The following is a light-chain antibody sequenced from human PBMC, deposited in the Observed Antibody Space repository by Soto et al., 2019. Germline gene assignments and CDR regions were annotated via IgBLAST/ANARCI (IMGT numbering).Light chain of an antibody. CDR1: SSDVGAYNY. CDR3: SSYTTSSTWV. Sequence: QSVLTQPASVSGSPGQSITISCTGTSSDVGAYNYVSWYRQHPGKGPELIIYKVTDRPSGVSSRCSGSKSGNTASLTISGLQAEDEADYYCSSYTTSSTWVFGGGTKLTVL. CDR2: KVT. J-gene: IGLJ3*02. V-gene: IGLV2-14*01.